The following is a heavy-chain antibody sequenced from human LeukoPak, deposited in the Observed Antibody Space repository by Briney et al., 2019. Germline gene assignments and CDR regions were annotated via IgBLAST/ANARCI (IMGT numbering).Heavy chain of an antibody. V-gene: IGHV3-69-1*01. D-gene: IGHD2/OR15-2a*01. CDR2: ISGSGTI. CDR1: GFTFSDYY. J-gene: IGHJ3*01. Sequence: GGSLRLSCAASGFTFSDYYMSWMRQAPGKGLEWISYISGSGTIYYADSVKGRFTISRDNAQRLVYLQMNSLRAEDTAVYYCTNFKPPAPDALDVWGQGTLITVSS. CDR3: TNFKPPAPDALDV.